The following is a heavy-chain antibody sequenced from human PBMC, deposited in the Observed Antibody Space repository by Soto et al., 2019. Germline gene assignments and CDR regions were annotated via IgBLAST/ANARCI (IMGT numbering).Heavy chain of an antibody. Sequence: QVQLVQSGAEVKKPGASVKVSCKASGYTFTSHDINWMRQATGQGLEWMGWMNPNTGHTNHAQKFRDRVTMTRDTSISTAYMELTNLRSEDTAIYYCARDMITSWGPGTLVTVSS. V-gene: IGHV1-8*01. CDR2: MNPNTGHT. J-gene: IGHJ5*02. D-gene: IGHD3-16*01. CDR1: GYTFTSHD. CDR3: ARDMITS.